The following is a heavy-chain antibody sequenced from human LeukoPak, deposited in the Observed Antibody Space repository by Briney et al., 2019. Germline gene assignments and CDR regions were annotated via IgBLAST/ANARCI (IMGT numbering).Heavy chain of an antibody. CDR3: ARLRSGYSSGWSVGFDY. J-gene: IGHJ4*02. D-gene: IGHD6-19*01. CDR1: GFTFSSYG. V-gene: IGHV3-33*01. CDR2: IWYDGSNK. Sequence: GRSLRLSCAASGFTFSSYGMHWVRQAPGKGLEWVAVIWYDGSNKYYADSVKGRFTISRDNSKNTLYLQMNSLRAEDTAVYYCARLRSGYSSGWSVGFDYWGQGTLVTVSS.